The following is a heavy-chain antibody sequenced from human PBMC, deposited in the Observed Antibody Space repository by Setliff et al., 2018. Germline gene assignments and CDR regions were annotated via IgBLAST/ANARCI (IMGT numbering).Heavy chain of an antibody. D-gene: IGHD3-9*01. J-gene: IGHJ4*02. Sequence: ASVKVSCKASANTFIAYYIHWVRQAPGQGLEWMGWINPNSAGTNYAQKFQGRVTMAWDAPITTAYLDLSRLTSDDTASYYCAGVDVLTASPFWGLGTRVTVSS. CDR1: ANTFIAYY. V-gene: IGHV1-2*02. CDR3: AGVDVLTASPF. CDR2: INPNSAGT.